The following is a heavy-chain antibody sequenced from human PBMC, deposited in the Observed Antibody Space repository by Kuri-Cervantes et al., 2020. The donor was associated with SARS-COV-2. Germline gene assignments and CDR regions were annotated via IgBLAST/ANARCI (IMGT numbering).Heavy chain of an antibody. CDR3: AKGKTGDSR. J-gene: IGHJ4*02. Sequence: GGSLRLSCAASGFTFSSYGMHWVRQAPGKGLEWVAFIRYDGDNKYYADSVKGRFTISRDNPKNTLYLQMNSLRPEDTAVYYCAKGKTGDSRWGQGTLVTVFS. D-gene: IGHD7-27*01. CDR1: GFTFSSYG. V-gene: IGHV3-30*02. CDR2: IRYDGDNK.